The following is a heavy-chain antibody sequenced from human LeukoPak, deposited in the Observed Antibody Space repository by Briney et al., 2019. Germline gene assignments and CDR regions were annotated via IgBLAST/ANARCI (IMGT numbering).Heavy chain of an antibody. D-gene: IGHD3-10*01. Sequence: GASVKVSCKASGGTFSSYAISWVRQAPGQGLEWMGGIIPIFGTANYAQKFQGRVTITADKSASTAYMELSSLRSEDTAVYYCARAQYYYGSGSYYTLNPWGQGTLVTVSS. CDR2: IIPIFGTA. V-gene: IGHV1-69*06. CDR3: ARAQYYYGSGSYYTLNP. J-gene: IGHJ5*02. CDR1: GGTFSSYA.